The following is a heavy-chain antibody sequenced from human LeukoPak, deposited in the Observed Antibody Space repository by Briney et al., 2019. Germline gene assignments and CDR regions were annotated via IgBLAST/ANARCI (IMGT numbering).Heavy chain of an antibody. Sequence: GGSLRLSCVASGFTFSSYDMHWVRQRKGEGLEWVSGIGKAGDTYYADSVKGRFTISRENAKNSLYLQMNSLRDGDTAVYYCVRDPSGWGMDVWGQGTTVIVSS. V-gene: IGHV3-13*01. CDR2: IGKAGDT. CDR1: GFTFSSYD. CDR3: VRDPSGWGMDV. J-gene: IGHJ6*02.